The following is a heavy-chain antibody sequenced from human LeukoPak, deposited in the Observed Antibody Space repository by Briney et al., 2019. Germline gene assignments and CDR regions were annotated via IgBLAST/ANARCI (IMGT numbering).Heavy chain of an antibody. D-gene: IGHD2-15*01. CDR3: ARANVVVVANYYYYYYMDV. Sequence: GGSLRLSCAASGFTFSTYSMNWVRQAPGKGLEWVSSISSSSSYIYYADSVKGRFTISRDNAKNSLYLQMNSLRAEDTAVYYCARANVVVVANYYYYYYMDVWGKGTTVTVSS. V-gene: IGHV3-21*01. CDR2: ISSSSSYI. CDR1: GFTFSTYS. J-gene: IGHJ6*03.